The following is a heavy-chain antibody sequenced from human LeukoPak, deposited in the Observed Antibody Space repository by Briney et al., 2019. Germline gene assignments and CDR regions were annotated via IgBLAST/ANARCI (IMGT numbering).Heavy chain of an antibody. CDR3: ARLDIVVVPAYRGYFDY. CDR1: GYTFTGYY. CDR2: IYPNSGGT. V-gene: IGHV1-2*02. Sequence: ASVKVSGKASGYTFTGYYMHWVRQAPGQGLEWMGWIYPNSGGTNYAQKFQGRVTMTRDTSISTAYMELSRLRSDDTAVYYCARLDIVVVPAYRGYFDYWGQGTPVTVSS. J-gene: IGHJ4*02. D-gene: IGHD2-2*03.